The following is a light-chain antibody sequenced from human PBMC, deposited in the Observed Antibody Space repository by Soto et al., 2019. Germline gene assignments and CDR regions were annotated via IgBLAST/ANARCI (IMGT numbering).Light chain of an antibody. J-gene: IGLJ1*01. CDR3: RSYTSSSTYV. CDR2: DVS. CDR1: SSDVGGYNY. V-gene: IGLV2-14*01. Sequence: QSVLTQPASVSGSPGQSITISCPGTSSDVGGYNYVSWYQQHPGKAPKLMIYDVSNRPSGVSNRFSGSKSGNTASLTISGFQAEDEADYYCRSYTSSSTYVFGTGTKVTVL.